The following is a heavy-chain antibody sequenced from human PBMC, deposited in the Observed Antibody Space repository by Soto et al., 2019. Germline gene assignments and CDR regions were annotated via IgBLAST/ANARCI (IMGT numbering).Heavy chain of an antibody. CDR1: GFTFSNYG. CDR2: TSGSGDTT. Sequence: EVQLLESGGGLLQPGGSLRLSCAVSGFTFSNYGMSWVRQAPGKGLEWVSATSGSGDTTYYADSVKGRFTISRDNSKNTLYVQMNSLRGEDTGVYYFAKDLGYDGSGIEIWGQGTLVTVSP. J-gene: IGHJ4*02. V-gene: IGHV3-23*01. CDR3: AKDLGYDGSGIEI. D-gene: IGHD3-10*01.